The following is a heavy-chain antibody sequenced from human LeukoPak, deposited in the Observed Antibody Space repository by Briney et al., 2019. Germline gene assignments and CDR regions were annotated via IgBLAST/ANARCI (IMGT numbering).Heavy chain of an antibody. J-gene: IGHJ5*02. CDR2: INQYGSEK. CDR3: AKDRTPPHFDYYDSSGYYSPSWFDP. Sequence: GGSLRLSCAASGFTSSSHWMSWVRQAPGQGLEWVANINQYGSEKYYVDSVKGRFTISRDNSKNTLYLQMNSLRAEDTAVYYCAKDRTPPHFDYYDSSGYYSPSWFDPWGQGTLVTVSS. D-gene: IGHD3-22*01. V-gene: IGHV3-7*03. CDR1: GFTSSSHW.